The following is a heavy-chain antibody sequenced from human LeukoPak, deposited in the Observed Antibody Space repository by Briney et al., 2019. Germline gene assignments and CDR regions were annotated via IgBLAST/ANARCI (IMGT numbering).Heavy chain of an antibody. V-gene: IGHV4-39*07. CDR1: GGSISSSSYY. CDR2: IYYSGST. D-gene: IGHD6-6*01. CDR3: ARGRTSSIAASRSQGHFDY. J-gene: IGHJ4*02. Sequence: TSETLSLTCTVSGGSISSSSYYWGWIRQPPGKGLEWIGSIYYSGSTYYNPSLKSRVTISVDTSKNQFSLKLSSVTAADTAVYYCARGRTSSIAASRSQGHFDYWGQGTLVTVSS.